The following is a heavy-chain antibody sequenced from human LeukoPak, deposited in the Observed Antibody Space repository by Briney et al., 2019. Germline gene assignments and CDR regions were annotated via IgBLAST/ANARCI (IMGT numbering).Heavy chain of an antibody. CDR1: GYSISSGYY. CDR3: SRGVNFAF. Sequence: PSETLSLTCAVSGYSISSGYYWGWIRQPPGKGLEWIGSINHSGITYYNPSLKSRVTISIDTSKNQFSLNLSSVTAADTAVYYCSRGVNFAFWGQRTLVTVSS. V-gene: IGHV4-38-2*01. CDR2: INHSGIT. J-gene: IGHJ4*02. D-gene: IGHD3-10*01.